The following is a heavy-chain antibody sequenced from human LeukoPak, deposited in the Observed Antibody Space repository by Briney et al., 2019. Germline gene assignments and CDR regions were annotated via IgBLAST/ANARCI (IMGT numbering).Heavy chain of an antibody. V-gene: IGHV1-2*04. Sequence: ASVKGSCKASGYTFTGYYMHWVRQAPGQGPEWMGWINPNSGGTNYAQKFQGWVTMTRDTSISTAYMELSRLRSDDTAVYYCARGPRTSGSYFDYWGQGTLVTVSS. CDR2: INPNSGGT. J-gene: IGHJ4*02. CDR3: ARGPRTSGSYFDY. D-gene: IGHD5-12*01. CDR1: GYTFTGYY.